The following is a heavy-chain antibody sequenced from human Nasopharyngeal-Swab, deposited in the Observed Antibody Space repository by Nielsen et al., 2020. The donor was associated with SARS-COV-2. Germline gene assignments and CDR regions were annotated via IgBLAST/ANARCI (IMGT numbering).Heavy chain of an antibody. V-gene: IGHV4-34*01. CDR3: ARGSVVPAAPAVDYFDY. J-gene: IGHJ4*02. CDR2: INHSGST. Sequence: WIRQPPGMGLEWIGEINHSGSTNYNPSLKSRVTISVDTSKNQFSLKLSSVTAADTAVYYCARGSVVPAAPAVDYFDYWGQGTLVTVSS. D-gene: IGHD2-2*01.